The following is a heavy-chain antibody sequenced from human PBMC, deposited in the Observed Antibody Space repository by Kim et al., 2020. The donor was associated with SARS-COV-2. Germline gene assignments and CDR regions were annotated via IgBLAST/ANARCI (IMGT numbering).Heavy chain of an antibody. J-gene: IGHJ4*02. D-gene: IGHD3-22*01. Sequence: GESLKISCKGSGYSFTSYWIGWVRQMPGKGLEWMGIIYPGDSDTRYSPSFQGQVTISADKPISTAYLQWSSLRASDTAMYHCARRASYYDSSGYYYYFDYWGQGTLVTVSS. CDR3: ARRASYYDSSGYYYYFDY. V-gene: IGHV5-51*01. CDR1: GYSFTSYW. CDR2: IYPGDSDT.